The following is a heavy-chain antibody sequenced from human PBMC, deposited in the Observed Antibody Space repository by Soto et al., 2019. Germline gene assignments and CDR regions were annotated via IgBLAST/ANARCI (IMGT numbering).Heavy chain of an antibody. V-gene: IGHV3-66*01. CDR1: GFTYSTYT. D-gene: IGHD3-10*01. CDR3: ARDSGSGRYYYYGMDV. Sequence: PGGSLRLSCAASGFTYSTYTMHWVRQAPGKGLEWVSVIYSGGNTYYANSVKDRFTISRDDSKNTLYLHMNSLRAEDTAVYYCARDSGSGRYYYYGMDVWGQGTTVTVSS. J-gene: IGHJ6*02. CDR2: IYSGGNT.